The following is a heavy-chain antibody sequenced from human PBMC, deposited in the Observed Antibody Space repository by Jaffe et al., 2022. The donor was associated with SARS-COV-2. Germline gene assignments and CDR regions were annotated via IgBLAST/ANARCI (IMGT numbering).Heavy chain of an antibody. Sequence: QVQLVQSGAEVKKPGASVKVSCKASGYTFTSYGISWVRQAPGQGLEWMGWISAYNGNTNYAQKLQGRVTMTTDTSTSTAYMELRSLRSDDTAVYYCARGGSYDYVWGSYRYLPLIDYWGQGTLVTVSS. CDR2: ISAYNGNT. CDR3: ARGGSYDYVWGSYRYLPLIDY. CDR1: GYTFTSYG. D-gene: IGHD3-16*02. J-gene: IGHJ4*02. V-gene: IGHV1-18*01.